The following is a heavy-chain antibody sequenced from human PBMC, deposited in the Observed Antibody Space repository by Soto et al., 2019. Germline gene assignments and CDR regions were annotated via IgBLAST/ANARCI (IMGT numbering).Heavy chain of an antibody. Sequence: QMQLVQSGAEVKKTGSSVTVSCKALGNTFTYRYLHWVRQAPGQAFEGMGWITPFSGDVHNAQKFKERVTLSRDRSINTVYMQMSSLRSQATAMYFCVGGGAGSSPFTRELPDHWGQGTQITVSS. D-gene: IGHD1-26*01. J-gene: IGHJ5*02. CDR1: GNTFTYRY. CDR3: VGGGAGSSPFTRELPDH. V-gene: IGHV1-45*02. CDR2: ITPFSGDV.